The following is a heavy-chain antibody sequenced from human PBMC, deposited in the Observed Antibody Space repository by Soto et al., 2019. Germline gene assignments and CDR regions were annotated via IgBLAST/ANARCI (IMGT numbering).Heavy chain of an antibody. J-gene: IGHJ3*02. CDR2: ISSSGGTI. D-gene: IGHD3-16*01. CDR1: GFTFSDYY. V-gene: IGHV3-11*01. CDR3: GGRAGLRLTYTVFDI. Sequence: QVQLVESGGGLVQPGGSLRLSCAASGFTFSDYYMTWIRQAPGKGLEWVSYISSSGGTIYYADSVKGRFTISRDNAKKSLLLQKHSRRAEDATEYYCGGRAGLRLTYTVFDIWGQGTMVTVSS.